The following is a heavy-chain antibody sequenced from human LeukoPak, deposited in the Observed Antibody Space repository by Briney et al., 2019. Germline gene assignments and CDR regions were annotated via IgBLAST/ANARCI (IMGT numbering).Heavy chain of an antibody. D-gene: IGHD3-22*01. J-gene: IGHJ4*02. CDR1: GFTFSTYS. Sequence: PGGSLRLSCAASGFTFSTYSMNWVRQAPGKGLEWVSYISSSSSMTYWADSVKGRFTISRDNAKNSLYLQMNSLRVEDTAVYYCARDYDSSGYYGNYFDSWGQGTLVTVSS. V-gene: IGHV3-48*04. CDR3: ARDYDSSGYYGNYFDS. CDR2: ISSSSSMT.